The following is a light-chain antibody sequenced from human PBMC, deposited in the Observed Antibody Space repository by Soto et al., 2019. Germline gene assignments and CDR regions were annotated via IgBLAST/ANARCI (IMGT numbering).Light chain of an antibody. V-gene: IGKV3-11*01. CDR3: QQRSNWPLT. CDR2: DAS. J-gene: IGKJ4*02. CDR1: QSVSSY. Sequence: EIMFTQSPATLSLSPGARATLSCRASQSVSSYLAWYQQKPGQAPRLLIYDASNRATGIPARFSVSRSGTDFTLTISSLEPEDFAVYYCQQRSNWPLTFGGGTKVDIK.